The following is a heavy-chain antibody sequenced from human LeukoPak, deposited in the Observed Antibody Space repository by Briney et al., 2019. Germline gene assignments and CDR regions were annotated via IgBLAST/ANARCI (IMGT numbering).Heavy chain of an antibody. V-gene: IGHV1-2*02. J-gene: IGHJ5*02. D-gene: IGHD2-2*01. Sequence: ASVKVSCKASRYTFTDYYMHWVRQAPGQGLESMGWINPNSGGTNHAQKFQGRVTMTRDTSISTAYMELSRLRSDDTAVYYCARGGWSLGYCSSSSCLDWFDPWGQGTLVTVSS. CDR1: RYTFTDYY. CDR2: INPNSGGT. CDR3: ARGGWSLGYCSSSSCLDWFDP.